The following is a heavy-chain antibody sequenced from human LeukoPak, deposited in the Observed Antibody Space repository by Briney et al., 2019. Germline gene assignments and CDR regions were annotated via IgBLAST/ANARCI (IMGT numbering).Heavy chain of an antibody. J-gene: IGHJ6*03. CDR1: GGSISSSSYY. CDR3: ARYSIVVVPAARASNYYYYYMDV. CDR2: IYYSGST. V-gene: IGHV4-39*07. D-gene: IGHD2-2*01. Sequence: PSETLSLTCTVSGGSISSSSYYWGWIRQPPGKGLEWIGSIYYSGSTYYNPSLKSRVTISVDTSKNQFSLTLSSVTAADTAVYYCARYSIVVVPAARASNYYYYYMDVWGKGTTVTVSS.